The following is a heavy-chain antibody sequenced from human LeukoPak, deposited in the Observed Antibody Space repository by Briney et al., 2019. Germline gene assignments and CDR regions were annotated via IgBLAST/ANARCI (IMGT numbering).Heavy chain of an antibody. V-gene: IGHV1-18*01. D-gene: IGHD6-19*01. J-gene: IGHJ6*03. Sequence: ASVKVSCKASGYTFTSYGISWVRQAPGQGLEWMGWISAYNGNTNYAQKLQGRVTMTTDTSTSTAYMELRRLRSDDTAVYYCAREQYGSGWYGYYYYYYYMDVWGKGTTVTISS. CDR1: GYTFTSYG. CDR3: AREQYGSGWYGYYYYYYYMDV. CDR2: ISAYNGNT.